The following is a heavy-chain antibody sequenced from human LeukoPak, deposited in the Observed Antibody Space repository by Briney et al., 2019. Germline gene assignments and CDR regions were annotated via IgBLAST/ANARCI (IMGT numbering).Heavy chain of an antibody. D-gene: IGHD5-18*01. CDR3: TRDAFAMAGYFDY. Sequence: GGSLRLSCPASGFTFGDYAMSWFRQAPGKGLEWVGFIRSKAYGGTAEYAASVQGRFTISRHYSKSIAYLQMNSLKIEDTAMYYCTRDAFAMAGYFDYWGQGTLVIVSS. J-gene: IGHJ4*02. V-gene: IGHV3-49*03. CDR1: GFTFGDYA. CDR2: IRSKAYGGTA.